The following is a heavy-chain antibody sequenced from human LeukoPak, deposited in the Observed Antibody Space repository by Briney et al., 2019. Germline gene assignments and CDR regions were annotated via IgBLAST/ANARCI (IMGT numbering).Heavy chain of an antibody. V-gene: IGHV4-38-2*02. Sequence: SETLSLTCTVSGYSISSGYYWGWIRQPPGKGLEWIGSIYHSGSTYYNPSLKSRVTISVDTSKNQFSLKLSSVTAADTAVYYCARDWEFDYGDYQPPPWYYGMDVWGQGTTVTVSS. D-gene: IGHD4-17*01. CDR3: ARDWEFDYGDYQPPPWYYGMDV. J-gene: IGHJ6*02. CDR2: IYHSGST. CDR1: GYSISSGYY.